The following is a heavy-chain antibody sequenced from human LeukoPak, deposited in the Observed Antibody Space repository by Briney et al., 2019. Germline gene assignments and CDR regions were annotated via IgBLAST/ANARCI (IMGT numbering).Heavy chain of an antibody. CDR2: IYYSGSST. CDR1: GGSINSDY. J-gene: IGHJ5*02. D-gene: IGHD2-2*01. V-gene: IGHV4-59*08. CDR3: ARSKPYCSSTSCPNWFDP. Sequence: SETLSLTCTVSGGSINSDYWSWVRQPPGKGLEWIGYIYYSGSSTNYNPSLKSRVTISIDRSKNQFSLKLSSVTAADTAVYYCARSKPYCSSTSCPNWFDPWGQGTLVTVSS.